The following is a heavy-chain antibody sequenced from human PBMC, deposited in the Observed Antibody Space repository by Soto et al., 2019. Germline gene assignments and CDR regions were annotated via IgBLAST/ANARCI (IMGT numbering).Heavy chain of an antibody. CDR1: GFTFSNYA. J-gene: IGHJ3*02. CDR3: ARRSPSWAFDI. Sequence: EVQLLESGGGLVQPGGSLRLSCAVSGFTFSNYAMSWVRQAPGKGLEWVSAVSGSGSSTYYADSVKGRFTISRDNSKHRLYLQINSLRAEDTAVYYCARRSPSWAFDIWGQGKMVTVSS. D-gene: IGHD2-15*01. CDR2: VSGSGSST. V-gene: IGHV3-23*01.